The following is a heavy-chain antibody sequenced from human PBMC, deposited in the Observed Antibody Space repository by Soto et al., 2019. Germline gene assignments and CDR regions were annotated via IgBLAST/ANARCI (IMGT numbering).Heavy chain of an antibody. J-gene: IGHJ6*02. CDR1: GFTFSSYG. D-gene: IGHD6-19*01. Sequence: GGSLRLSCAASGFTFSSYGMHWVRQAPGKGLEWVAVISYDGSNKYYADSVKGRFTISRDNSKNTLYLQMNSLRAEDTAVYYCAKEGGIAVACTGYYYGKDGWGQGNTVTV. V-gene: IGHV3-30*18. CDR3: AKEGGIAVACTGYYYGKDG. CDR2: ISYDGSNK.